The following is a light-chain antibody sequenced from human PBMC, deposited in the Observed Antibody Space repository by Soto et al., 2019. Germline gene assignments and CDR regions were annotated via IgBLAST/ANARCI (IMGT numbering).Light chain of an antibody. Sequence: EIVLTQSPATLSLSPGERATLSCRVSQSISSFLAWYQQKPGQAPRLLIYDGSNRATGIPARFSGSGYGTDFTLTISTLEPEDFAVYYCQQRTDWLWTFGPGTRVEIK. CDR3: QQRTDWLWT. CDR1: QSISSF. CDR2: DGS. V-gene: IGKV3-11*01. J-gene: IGKJ1*01.